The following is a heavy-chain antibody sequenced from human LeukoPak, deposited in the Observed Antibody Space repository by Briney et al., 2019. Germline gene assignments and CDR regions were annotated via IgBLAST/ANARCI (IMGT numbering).Heavy chain of an antibody. CDR1: GSTFSSYA. V-gene: IGHV3-23*01. J-gene: IGHJ4*02. CDR2: ISGSGGST. Sequence: GGSLRLSCAASGSTFSSYAMSWVRQAPGKGLEWVSAISGSGGSTYYADSVKGRFTISRDNSKNTLYLQMNSLRAEDTAVYYCASEGDIAVAGTIGYWSQGTLVTVSS. D-gene: IGHD6-19*01. CDR3: ASEGDIAVAGTIGY.